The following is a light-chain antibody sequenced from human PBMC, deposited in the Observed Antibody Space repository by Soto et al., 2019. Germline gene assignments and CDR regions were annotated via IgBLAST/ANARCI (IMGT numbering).Light chain of an antibody. Sequence: EIVMTQSPATLSVSPGARATRSGRASQSLSFNLAWYPQKPGQTPRPRIYDASNRATGIPARLSGSGSGTDFTLTISSIEPEDFAVYYCQQRSNLITFGQGTRLEIK. CDR1: QSLSFN. CDR3: QQRSNLIT. J-gene: IGKJ5*01. CDR2: DAS. V-gene: IGKV3-11*01.